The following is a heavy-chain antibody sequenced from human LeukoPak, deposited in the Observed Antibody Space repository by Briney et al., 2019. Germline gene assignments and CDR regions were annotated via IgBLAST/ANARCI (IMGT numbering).Heavy chain of an antibody. Sequence: SETLSLTCAVSGGSFSGYYWSWIRQPPGKGLEWIGEINHSGSTNYNPSLKSRVTISVDTSKNQFSLKLSSVTAADTAVYYCARGSGTIFRVVITKRWFDRWGQATLVTVSS. CDR3: ARGSGTIFRVVITKRWFDR. CDR2: INHSGST. D-gene: IGHD3-3*01. V-gene: IGHV4-34*01. CDR1: GGSFSGYY. J-gene: IGHJ5*02.